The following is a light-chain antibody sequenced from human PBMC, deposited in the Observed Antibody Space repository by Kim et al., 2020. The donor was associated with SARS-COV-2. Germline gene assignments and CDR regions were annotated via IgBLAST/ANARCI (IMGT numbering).Light chain of an antibody. CDR1: QDISNY. CDR2: DAS. Sequence: DIQMTQSPSSLSASVGDRVTITCQASQDISNYLNWYQQKPGKAPKLLIYDASNLETGVPSRFSGSGSGTDFTFTISSLQPEDIATYYCQQDDNPPLRFGEGTKLEI. CDR3: QQDDNPPLR. V-gene: IGKV1-33*01. J-gene: IGKJ2*01.